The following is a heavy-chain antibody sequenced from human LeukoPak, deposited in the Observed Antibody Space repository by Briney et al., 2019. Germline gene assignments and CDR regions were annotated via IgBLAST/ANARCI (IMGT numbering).Heavy chain of an antibody. V-gene: IGHV3-20*04. CDR3: AKDYSSGRRPPFFDY. Sequence: GGSLRLSCAASGFTFDDYGMSWVRQAPGKGLEWVSHINWDGSSTGYGDSVKGRFTISRDNAKNSLYLQMNSLRAEDMALYYCAKDYSSGRRPPFFDYWGQGTLVTVSS. J-gene: IGHJ4*02. CDR1: GFTFDDYG. CDR2: INWDGSST. D-gene: IGHD6-19*01.